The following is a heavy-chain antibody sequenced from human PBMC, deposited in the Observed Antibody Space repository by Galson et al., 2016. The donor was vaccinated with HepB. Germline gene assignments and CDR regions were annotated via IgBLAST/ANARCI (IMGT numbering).Heavy chain of an antibody. D-gene: IGHD4-17*01. CDR1: GGSLSTSSYY. J-gene: IGHJ3*02. CDR3: ARFNYGDYADFFDI. CDR2: VFYSGTT. Sequence: SETLSLTCTVSGGSLSTSSYYWGWIRQPPGKGLEWMGNVFYSGTTTYNPSLKSRVTISVDTSKNQFSLKLSSVTAADTGIYYCARFNYGDYADFFDIWGQGTRVTVSS. V-gene: IGHV4-39*01.